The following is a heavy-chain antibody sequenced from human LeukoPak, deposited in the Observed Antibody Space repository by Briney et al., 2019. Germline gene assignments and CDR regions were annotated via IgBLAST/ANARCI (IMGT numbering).Heavy chain of an antibody. V-gene: IGHV3-13*01. CDR1: GFPFSNDD. D-gene: IGHD6-13*01. CDR2: IGIAGDT. J-gene: IGHJ4*02. CDR3: ARARHLAGYRNTWYDY. Sequence: GGSLRLSCAASGFPFSNDDMHWVRQSAGKGLEWVSRIGIAGDTFSLGSVKGRFTVSRENAKSSLYLQMNNLRAEDTAVYYCARARHLAGYRNTWYDYWGQGTLVTVSS.